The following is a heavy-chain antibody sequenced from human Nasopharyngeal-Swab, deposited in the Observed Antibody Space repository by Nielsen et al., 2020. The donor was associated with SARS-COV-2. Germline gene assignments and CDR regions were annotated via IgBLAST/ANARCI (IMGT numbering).Heavy chain of an antibody. CDR3: AKDRDSGDDSDDYYHYYGMDV. Sequence: GESLKISCADSGFTFRSYAISWVRQAPGKGLEWVSVISGSDHTTYYADSVKGRFTISRDNSKNTVNLQMNSLRVEDTAIYYCAKDRDSGDDSDDYYHYYGMDVWGQGTTVTVFS. D-gene: IGHD5-12*01. J-gene: IGHJ6*02. V-gene: IGHV3-23*01. CDR2: ISGSDHTT. CDR1: GFTFRSYA.